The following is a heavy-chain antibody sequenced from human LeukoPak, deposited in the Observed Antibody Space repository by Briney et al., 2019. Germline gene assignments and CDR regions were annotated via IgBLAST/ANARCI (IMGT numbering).Heavy chain of an antibody. CDR2: IYYSGST. CDR3: ASSGTYNWNLGP. D-gene: IGHD1-20*01. V-gene: IGHV4-59*01. CDR1: GGSISTYK. J-gene: IGHJ5*02. Sequence: SETLSLTCTVSGGSISTYKWSWIRQPPGKGLEWIGYIYYSGSTNYNPSLKSRVTISVDTSKNQFSLKLSSVTAADTAVYYCASSGTYNWNLGPWGQGTLVTVSS.